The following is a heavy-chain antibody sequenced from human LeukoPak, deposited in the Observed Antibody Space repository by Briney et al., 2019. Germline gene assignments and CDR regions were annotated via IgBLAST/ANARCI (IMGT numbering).Heavy chain of an antibody. D-gene: IGHD5-24*01. CDR2: INPNSGGT. CDR3: ASAGLEMATIYY. CDR1: GYTFTGYY. J-gene: IGHJ4*02. V-gene: IGHV1-2*02. Sequence: ASVKVSCKASGYTFTGYYMHWVRQAPGQGLERMGWINPNSGGTNYAQKFQGRVTMTRDTSISTAYMELSRLRSDDTAAYYCASAGLEMATIYYWGQGTLVTVSS.